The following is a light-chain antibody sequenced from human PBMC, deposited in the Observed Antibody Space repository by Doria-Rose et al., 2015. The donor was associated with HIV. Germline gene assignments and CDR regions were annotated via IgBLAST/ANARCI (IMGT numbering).Light chain of an antibody. Sequence: QPVLTQSASVSGSPGQSITISCTGTSNDVGSYNLVSWYQQHPGKARKLMIYEVNKRPSGVSYRFSGSKSGNTASLTISGLQAEDEADYYCCSYAGTPLVFGSGTKVTGL. CDR3: CSYAGTPLV. J-gene: IGLJ1*01. CDR1: SNDVGSYNL. V-gene: IGLV2-23*02. CDR2: EVN.